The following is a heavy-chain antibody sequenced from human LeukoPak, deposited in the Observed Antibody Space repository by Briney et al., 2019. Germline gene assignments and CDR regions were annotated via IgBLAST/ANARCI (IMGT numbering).Heavy chain of an antibody. CDR1: GFTFSDYH. CDR3: ARQSSGIAATDKIDY. Sequence: GGSLRLSCVVSGFTFSDYHMSWIRQAPGKGLEWVSYISRDNSTTYYADSVKGRFTISRDNSKNTLYLQMNSLRAEDTAIYYCARQSSGIAATDKIDYWGQGALVTVSS. J-gene: IGHJ4*02. V-gene: IGHV3-11*04. D-gene: IGHD6-13*01. CDR2: ISRDNSTT.